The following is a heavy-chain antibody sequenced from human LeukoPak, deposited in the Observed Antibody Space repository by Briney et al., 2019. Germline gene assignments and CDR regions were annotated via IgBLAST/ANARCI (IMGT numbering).Heavy chain of an antibody. J-gene: IGHJ4*02. V-gene: IGHV4-39*07. Sequence: KPSETLSLTCTVPGGSISSNSNYWAWIRQPPGRGLEWIGSISYGGSTYYNPSLKSRVTISVDTSKNQISLKLSSVTAADTAVYYCARPPLLDYWGQGTLVTVSS. CDR3: ARPPLLDY. CDR2: ISYGGST. CDR1: GGSISSNSNY.